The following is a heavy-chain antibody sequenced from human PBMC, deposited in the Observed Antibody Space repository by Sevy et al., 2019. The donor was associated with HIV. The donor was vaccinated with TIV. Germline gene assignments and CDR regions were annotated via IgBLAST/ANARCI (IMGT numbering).Heavy chain of an antibody. V-gene: IGHV4-59*08. CDR3: ASRNDFDI. J-gene: IGHJ3*02. Sequence: SETLSLTCTVSGGSINSDHWNWIRQPPGKGLEWIGYVYYTEGTDYNHSLKQRVTISVDRTKNQFFLKLTSVTAADTAVYYCASRNDFDIWGQGTMVTVSS. CDR2: VYYTEGT. CDR1: GGSINSDH.